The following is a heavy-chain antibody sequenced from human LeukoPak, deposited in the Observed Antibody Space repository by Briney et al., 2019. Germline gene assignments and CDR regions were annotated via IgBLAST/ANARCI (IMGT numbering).Heavy chain of an antibody. CDR2: INPNSGGT. V-gene: IGHV1-2*02. D-gene: IGHD5-18*01. CDR3: ARDSDTASSFDP. J-gene: IGHJ5*02. CDR1: GYTFTGYY. Sequence: ASVKVSCKASGYTFTGYYMHWVRQAPGQGLEWMGWINPNSGGTNYAQKFQGRVTMTRDTSISTAYMELSRLRSDDTAVYYCARDSDTASSFDPWGQGTLVTVSS.